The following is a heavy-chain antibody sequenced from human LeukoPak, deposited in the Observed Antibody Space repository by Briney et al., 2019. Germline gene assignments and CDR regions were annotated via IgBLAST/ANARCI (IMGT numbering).Heavy chain of an antibody. CDR2: IHPRRGDT. CDR1: GYSFTAFY. J-gene: IGHJ5*02. V-gene: IGHV1-2*02. CDR3: ARDSDWEVNWFDP. D-gene: IGHD3/OR15-3a*01. Sequence: ASVKVSCKTSGYSFTAFYIHWVRQAPGQGLEWMGWIHPRRGDTNYAQKFQGRVTMTRDTSISTAYMELSRLRSDDTAVYYCARDSDWEVNWFDPWGQGTLVTVSS.